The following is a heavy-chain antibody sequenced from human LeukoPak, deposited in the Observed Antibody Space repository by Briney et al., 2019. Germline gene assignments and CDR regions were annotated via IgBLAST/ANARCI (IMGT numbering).Heavy chain of an antibody. CDR2: IYPGDSDI. CDR3: AKYYYDRSVGPFDY. V-gene: IGHV5-51*01. Sequence: PGESLKISCKGSGYRFSDYWIGWVRQMPGKGLECMGIIYPGDSDIRYSPSFQGQVTFSADKSISTAYLQWSSLKASDTAMYYCAKYYYDRSVGPFDYWGQGTLVTVSS. J-gene: IGHJ4*02. D-gene: IGHD3-22*01. CDR1: GYRFSDYW.